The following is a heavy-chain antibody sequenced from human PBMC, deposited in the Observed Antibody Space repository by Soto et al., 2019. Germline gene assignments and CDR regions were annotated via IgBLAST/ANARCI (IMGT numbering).Heavy chain of an antibody. CDR2: IYYSGST. J-gene: IGHJ5*02. CDR3: ARLYWNRYCSGGSCYRTWFDP. D-gene: IGHD2-15*01. CDR1: GGSISSSSYY. V-gene: IGHV4-39*01. Sequence: PSETLSLTCTVSGGSISSSSYYWGWIRQPPGKGLEWIGSIYYSGSTYYNPSLKSRVTISVDTSKNQFSLKLSSVTAADTAVYYCARLYWNRYCSGGSCYRTWFDPWGQGTLVTVSS.